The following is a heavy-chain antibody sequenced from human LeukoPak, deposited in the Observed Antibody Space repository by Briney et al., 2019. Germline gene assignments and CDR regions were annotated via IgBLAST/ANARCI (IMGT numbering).Heavy chain of an antibody. V-gene: IGHV1-18*01. CDR1: GYTFTNYG. D-gene: IGHD3-9*01. J-gene: IGHJ6*02. Sequence: ASVKVSCKTSGYTFTNYGINWVRQAPGQGLEWMGWISPYNGKTEFAQKFQGRVTMTTDTSTTTVYMELRSLRSDDTAVYYCARAPTDYDILTGPPLYYYYYGMDVWGQGTTVTVSS. CDR3: ARAPTDYDILTGPPLYYYYYGMDV. CDR2: ISPYNGKT.